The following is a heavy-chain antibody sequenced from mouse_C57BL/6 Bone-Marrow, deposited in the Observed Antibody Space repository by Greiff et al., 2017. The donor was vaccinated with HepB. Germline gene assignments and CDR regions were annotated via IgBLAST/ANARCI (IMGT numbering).Heavy chain of an antibody. CDR1: GFTFSSYG. CDR2: ISSGGSYT. V-gene: IGHV5-6*02. J-gene: IGHJ4*01. D-gene: IGHD2-1*01. Sequence: EVMLVESGGDLVKPGGSLKLSCAASGFTFSSYGMSWVRQTPDKRLEWVATISSGGSYTYYPDSVKGRFTISRDNAKNTLYLQMSSLKSEDTAMYYCARRDLLLYWGQGTSVTVSS. CDR3: ARRDLLLY.